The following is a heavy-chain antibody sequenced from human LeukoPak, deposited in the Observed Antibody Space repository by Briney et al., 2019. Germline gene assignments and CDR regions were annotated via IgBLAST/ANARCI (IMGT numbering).Heavy chain of an antibody. J-gene: IGHJ6*03. CDR2: IHHGGTT. Sequence: SGTLSLTCTVSGYSISYGYYWGWIRPPPGKGLEWIGSIHHGGTTYYSPSLKSRVTMSVDTSKNQFSLKLSSVTAADTAVYYCAGQGFADYYDSSGQRRNYYYYYYMDVWGKGATVTISS. CDR1: GYSISYGYY. D-gene: IGHD3-22*01. V-gene: IGHV4-38-2*02. CDR3: AGQGFADYYDSSGQRRNYYYYYYMDV.